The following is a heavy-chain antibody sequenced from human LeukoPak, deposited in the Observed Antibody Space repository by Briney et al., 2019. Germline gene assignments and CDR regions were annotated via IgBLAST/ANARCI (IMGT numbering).Heavy chain of an antibody. D-gene: IGHD3-22*01. CDR1: GGTFSSYA. CDR3: ARGWDSSGQIPFFY. J-gene: IGHJ4*02. CDR2: IIPIFGKA. V-gene: IGHV1-69*13. Sequence: SVKVSCKASGGTFSSYAISWVRQAPGQGLEWMGGIIPIFGKANYAQKFQGRVTITADESTSTAYMELSSLRSEDTAVYYCARGWDSSGQIPFFYWGQGTLVTVSS.